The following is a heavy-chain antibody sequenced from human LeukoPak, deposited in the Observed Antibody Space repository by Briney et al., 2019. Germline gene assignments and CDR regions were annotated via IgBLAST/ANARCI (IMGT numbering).Heavy chain of an antibody. CDR3: ARVVRSPPTYYFDY. Sequence: PSETLSLTCTVSGGPISSYYWSWIRQPPGKGLEWLGYIYYSGSTNYNPSLKSRVTISVDTSKNQFSLKLSSVTAADTAVYYCARVVRSPPTYYFDYWGQGTLVTVSS. CDR2: IYYSGST. CDR1: GGPISSYY. J-gene: IGHJ4*02. D-gene: IGHD1-26*01. V-gene: IGHV4-59*01.